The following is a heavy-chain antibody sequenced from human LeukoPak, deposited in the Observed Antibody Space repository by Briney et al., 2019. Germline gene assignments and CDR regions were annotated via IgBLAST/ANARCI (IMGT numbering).Heavy chain of an antibody. CDR2: ISGIGDRL. D-gene: IGHD6-13*01. J-gene: IGHJ4*02. CDR1: GFSFSSYA. CDR3: AKDLGSWYYFDY. Sequence: GGSLRLSCAASGFSFSSYAMSWVRQAPGKGPEWVSAISGIGDRLYYADSVKGRFTISRDNSKNTLYLQMNSRRAEDTAVYYCAKDLGSWYYFDYWGQGTLVTVSS. V-gene: IGHV3-23*01.